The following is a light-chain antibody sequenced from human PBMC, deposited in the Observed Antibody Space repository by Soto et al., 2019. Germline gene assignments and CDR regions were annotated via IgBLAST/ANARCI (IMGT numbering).Light chain of an antibody. V-gene: IGKV3-15*01. CDR3: QQYNNWPPIT. J-gene: IGKJ5*01. CDR1: QSVSSN. Sequence: EIMITQSPATLSVSPGERFTLSCRASQSVSSNLSWYQQKPGQAPRLLIYGASTRATGIPARFSGSGSGTEFTLTISSLQSEDFAVYYCQQYNNWPPITFGQGTRLEIK. CDR2: GAS.